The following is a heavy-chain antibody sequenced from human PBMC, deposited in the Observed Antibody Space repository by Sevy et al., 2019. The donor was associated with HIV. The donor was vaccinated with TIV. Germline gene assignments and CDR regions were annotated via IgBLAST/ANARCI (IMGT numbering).Heavy chain of an antibody. CDR2: VSIDEATK. Sequence: GGSLRLSCAASGFTLSAYHIHWVRQAPGKGLEWVAVVSIDEATKFYIDSVKGRFTVTRDKFKNTVYLEMNSLTPDDTGVYYCAREEGSYGLAGYFGHWGQGTLVTVSS. CDR3: AREEGSYGLAGYFGH. CDR1: GFTLSAYH. J-gene: IGHJ1*01. V-gene: IGHV3-30-3*01. D-gene: IGHD6-6*01.